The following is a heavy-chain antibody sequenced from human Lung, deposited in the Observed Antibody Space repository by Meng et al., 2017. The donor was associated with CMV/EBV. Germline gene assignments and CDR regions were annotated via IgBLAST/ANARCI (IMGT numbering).Heavy chain of an antibody. CDR2: IYYSGST. V-gene: IGHV4-61*01. J-gene: IGHJ6*02. CDR1: GGSVSSGSYY. D-gene: IGHD6-6*01. Sequence: SETLSLXCTVSGGSVSSGSYYWSWIRQPPGKGLEWIGYIYYSGSTNYNPSLKSRVTISVDTSKNQFSLKLSSVTAADTAVYYCARDNIAARTGGWDYHYYGMDVWGQGXTVTVSS. CDR3: ARDNIAARTGGWDYHYYGMDV.